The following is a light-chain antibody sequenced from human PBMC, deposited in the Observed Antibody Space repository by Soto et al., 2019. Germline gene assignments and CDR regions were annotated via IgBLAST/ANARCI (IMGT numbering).Light chain of an antibody. J-gene: IGLJ2*01. Sequence: QAVVTQPPAASGTPGQMVTISCSGSSSNIETNTVNWYQQLPGTAPKLLIYINDLRPSGVPDRFSGSKSGTSAYLAISGLQSEDEADYYCEAWDDSLYGAVFGGGTKLNV. V-gene: IGLV1-44*01. CDR1: SSNIETNT. CDR2: IND. CDR3: EAWDDSLYGAV.